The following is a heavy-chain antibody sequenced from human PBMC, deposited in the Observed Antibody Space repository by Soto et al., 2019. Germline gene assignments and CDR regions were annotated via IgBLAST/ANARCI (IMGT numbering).Heavy chain of an antibody. Sequence: SVKVSCKASGGTFSSYAISWVRQAPGQGLEWMGGFIPIFGTANYAQKFQGRVTITADESTSTAYMELRSLKSQDTAVYYCVRDPGPKLSSIWGQGTLVPVSS. J-gene: IGHJ4*02. D-gene: IGHD6-13*01. CDR1: GGTFSSYA. CDR3: VRDPGPKLSSI. CDR2: FIPIFGTA. V-gene: IGHV1-69*13.